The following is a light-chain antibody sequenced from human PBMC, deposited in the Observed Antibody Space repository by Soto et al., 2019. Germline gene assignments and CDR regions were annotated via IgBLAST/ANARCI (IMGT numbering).Light chain of an antibody. J-gene: IGKJ1*01. CDR3: QQYVFYRGT. CDR1: QSVSHW. Sequence: DIQMTQSPSTLSASVGDRVTITCRASQSVSHWLAWFQQKPGKAPKLLIYDASSLQSGVPSRFSGSGSETEFTLTINGLQPDDSATYYCQQYVFYRGTFGLGTKVEIK. CDR2: DAS. V-gene: IGKV1-5*01.